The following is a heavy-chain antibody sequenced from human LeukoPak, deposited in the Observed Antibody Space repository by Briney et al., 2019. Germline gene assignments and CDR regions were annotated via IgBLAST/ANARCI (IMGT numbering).Heavy chain of an antibody. Sequence: GGSLRLSCAASGFTFSSYAMSWVRQAPGKGLEWVSAISGSGGSTYYADSVKGRFTISRDNSKNTLYLQMNSLRAEDTAVYYCAKGGGSLSSYYGMDVWGQGTTVTVSS. D-gene: IGHD2-15*01. CDR2: ISGSGGST. CDR1: GFTFSSYA. V-gene: IGHV3-23*01. CDR3: AKGGGSLSSYYGMDV. J-gene: IGHJ6*02.